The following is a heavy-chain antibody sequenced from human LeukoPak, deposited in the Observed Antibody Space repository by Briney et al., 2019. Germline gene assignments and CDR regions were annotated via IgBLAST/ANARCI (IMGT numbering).Heavy chain of an antibody. CDR1: GFTFDDYT. J-gene: IGHJ4*02. CDR3: AKGYYGSGSYGWFDY. D-gene: IGHD3-10*01. CDR2: ISGSGDRT. Sequence: GGSLRLSCAASGFTFDDYTMHWVRHAPGKGLEWVSTISGSGDRTYYADSVKGRFTISRGNSKNTLFLHMNSLRAEDTAVYSCAKGYYGSGSYGWFDYWGQGTLVTVSS. V-gene: IGHV3-23*01.